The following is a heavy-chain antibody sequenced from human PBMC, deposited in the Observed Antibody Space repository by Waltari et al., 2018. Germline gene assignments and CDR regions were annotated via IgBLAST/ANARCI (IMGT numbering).Heavy chain of an antibody. V-gene: IGHV1-69*10. J-gene: IGHJ5*02. CDR2: FIPVLGIA. CDR1: GGTLSSYA. D-gene: IGHD5-18*01. Sequence: QVQLVQSGAEVKKPGSSVKVSCKASGGTLSSYASSWVRQAPGQGLGGRGGFIPVLGIASDAQKFKGRVTITACKTTSTAYMELSSLGSEDTSVYYWAGRPYRYPSNCFDPCGQGTLVTVSS. CDR3: AGRPYRYPSNCFDP.